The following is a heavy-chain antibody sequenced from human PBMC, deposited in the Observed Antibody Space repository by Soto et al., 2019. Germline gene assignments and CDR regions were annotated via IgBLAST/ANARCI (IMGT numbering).Heavy chain of an antibody. CDR3: VRWAGVDSLDY. CDR1: GGSISSGDFY. V-gene: IGHV4-30-4*01. Sequence: QVQLQESGPGLVKPSQTLSLTCTVSGGSISSGDFYWTWIRQPPGKGLEWIGYIYYSGGTYYNPSLKSRVSISLDTSKTQFSLRLNSVTAADTAVYYGVRWAGVDSLDYWGQGTLVTVSS. D-gene: IGHD3-10*01. J-gene: IGHJ4*02. CDR2: IYYSGGT.